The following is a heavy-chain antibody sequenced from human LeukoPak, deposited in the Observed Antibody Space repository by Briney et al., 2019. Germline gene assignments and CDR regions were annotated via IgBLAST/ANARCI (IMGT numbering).Heavy chain of an antibody. D-gene: IGHD6-19*01. V-gene: IGHV3-20*04. Sequence: GGSLRLSCAASGFTFDDYGMSWVRQAPGKGLEWVSGINWNGGSTGYADSVKGRFTISRDNAKNSLYLQMNSLRAEDTALYYCARSSGWYQVYFYYMDVWGKGTTVTVSS. CDR3: ARSSGWYQVYFYYMDV. CDR1: GFTFDDYG. J-gene: IGHJ6*03. CDR2: INWNGGST.